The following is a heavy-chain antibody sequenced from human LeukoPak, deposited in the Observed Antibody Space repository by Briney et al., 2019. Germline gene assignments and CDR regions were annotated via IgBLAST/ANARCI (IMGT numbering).Heavy chain of an antibody. Sequence: GRSLRLSCAASGFTFSSYAMNWVRQAPGKGLEWVAFISYDGSNKNYADSVKGRFTISRDNSKNTLYLQMNSLRAEDTAVYYCASQGGLLWFGELSGGMDVWGQGTTVTVSS. D-gene: IGHD3-10*01. CDR3: ASQGGLLWFGELSGGMDV. V-gene: IGHV3-30-3*01. J-gene: IGHJ6*02. CDR1: GFTFSSYA. CDR2: ISYDGSNK.